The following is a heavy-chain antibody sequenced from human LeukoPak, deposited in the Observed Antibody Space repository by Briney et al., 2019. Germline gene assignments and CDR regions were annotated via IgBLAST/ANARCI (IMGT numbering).Heavy chain of an antibody. CDR2: IYYSGST. J-gene: IGHJ3*02. V-gene: IGHV4-28*01. CDR1: GYSISSNNW. D-gene: IGHD6-19*01. Sequence: NPSDTLSLTCAVSGYSISSNNWGAWIRQPPGKGLAWIGYIYYSGSTYYNPYNPSLTSRVTMSVDTSKNQFSLKLDSVTEKDTAMYYCARNQAVAANRGAFDIWGQGTMVTVSS. CDR3: ARNQAVAANRGAFDI.